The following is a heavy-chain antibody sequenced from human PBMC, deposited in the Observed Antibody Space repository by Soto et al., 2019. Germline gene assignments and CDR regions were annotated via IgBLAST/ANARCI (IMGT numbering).Heavy chain of an antibody. D-gene: IGHD3-22*01. J-gene: IGHJ4*02. Sequence: SETLSLTCAVYGGSFSGYYWSWIRQPPVKGLEWIGEINHSGSTNYNPSLKSRVTISVDTSKNQFSLKLSSVTAADTAVYYCARVPYYDSSGYNFDYWGQGTLVTVSS. CDR3: ARVPYYDSSGYNFDY. CDR1: GGSFSGYY. CDR2: INHSGST. V-gene: IGHV4-34*01.